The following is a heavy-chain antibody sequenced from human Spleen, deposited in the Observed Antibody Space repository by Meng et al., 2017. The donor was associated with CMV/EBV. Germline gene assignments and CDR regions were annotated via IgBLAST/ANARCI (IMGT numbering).Heavy chain of an antibody. Sequence: LRLSCTVSGYSITSGDYYWTWIRQPPGKGLEWIGYIFYSGSAYYNPSLKSRVTISVDTSKNHFFLKLSSVTAADTAVYYCARGQYYYDSSGLVYWGQGTLVTVSS. CDR1: GYSITSGDYY. CDR3: ARGQYYYDSSGLVY. D-gene: IGHD3-22*01. CDR2: IFYSGSA. V-gene: IGHV4-30-4*08. J-gene: IGHJ4*02.